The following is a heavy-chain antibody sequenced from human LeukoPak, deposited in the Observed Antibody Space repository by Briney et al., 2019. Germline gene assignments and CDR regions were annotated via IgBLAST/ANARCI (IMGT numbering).Heavy chain of an antibody. CDR2: IWYDGSNK. D-gene: IGHD2-21*02. CDR1: GFTFSSYG. Sequence: GGSLRLSCAASGFTFSSYGMHWVRQAPGKGLEWVAVIWYDGSNKYYADSVKGRFTISRDNSKNTLYLRMNSLRAEDTAVYYCAREQYCGGDCYPRPLDYWGQGTLVTVSS. J-gene: IGHJ4*02. CDR3: AREQYCGGDCYPRPLDY. V-gene: IGHV3-33*01.